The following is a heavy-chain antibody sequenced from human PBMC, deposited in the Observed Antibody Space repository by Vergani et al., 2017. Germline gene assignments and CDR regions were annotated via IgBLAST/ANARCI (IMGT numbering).Heavy chain of an antibody. Sequence: QVQLVQSGAEVKKPGASVKVSCKASGDTFSTYGISWVRQAPGQGLEWMGWISAYNGNTNYPEKFQGRLTMTTDTSTRTAYMELRSLRSDDTAVYYCCAVAGSSNMDVWGQGTTVTVSS. CDR3: CAVAGSSNMDV. J-gene: IGHJ6*02. CDR1: GDTFSTYG. V-gene: IGHV1-18*01. D-gene: IGHD6-19*01. CDR2: ISAYNGNT.